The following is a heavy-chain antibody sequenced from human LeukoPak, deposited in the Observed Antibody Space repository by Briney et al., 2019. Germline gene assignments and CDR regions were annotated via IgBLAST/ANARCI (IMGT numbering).Heavy chain of an antibody. Sequence: ASVKVSCKASGYTFTSYGISWVRQAPGQGLEWMGWISAYNGNTNYAQKLQGRVTMTTDTSTSTAYMELRSLRSDDTAVYHCARDLDPWAVAGVNYWGQGTLVTVSS. J-gene: IGHJ4*02. CDR2: ISAYNGNT. CDR3: ARDLDPWAVAGVNY. V-gene: IGHV1-18*01. CDR1: GYTFTSYG. D-gene: IGHD6-19*01.